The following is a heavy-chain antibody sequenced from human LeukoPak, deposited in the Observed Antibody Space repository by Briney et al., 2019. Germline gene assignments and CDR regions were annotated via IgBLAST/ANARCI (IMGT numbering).Heavy chain of an antibody. J-gene: IGHJ4*02. CDR3: ARYDSRGSGSTQLEY. CDR1: GYSISIAYY. Sequence: PSETLSLTCAVSGYSISIAYYWGWIRQPPGKGLEWIGRIFRGGSTSDNPSLMSRLTMSMDTSKNQFSLQLTSVTAADTAVYYCARYDSRGSGSTQLEYWGQGTLVTISS. CDR2: IFRGGST. D-gene: IGHD3-3*01. V-gene: IGHV4-38-2*01.